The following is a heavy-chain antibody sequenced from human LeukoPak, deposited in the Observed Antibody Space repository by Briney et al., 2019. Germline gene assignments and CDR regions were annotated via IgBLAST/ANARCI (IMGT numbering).Heavy chain of an antibody. CDR3: ARGGWYLTV. Sequence: PSETLSLTCTVSGGSISSYYWSWIRQPPGKGLERMGYIYYPGNTNYNSSLESRVTISVDTSKNQFSLKVRSVTAADSAVYYCARGGWYLTVWGRGTLVTVSS. V-gene: IGHV4-59*01. CDR2: IYYPGNT. CDR1: GGSISSYY. J-gene: IGHJ2*01.